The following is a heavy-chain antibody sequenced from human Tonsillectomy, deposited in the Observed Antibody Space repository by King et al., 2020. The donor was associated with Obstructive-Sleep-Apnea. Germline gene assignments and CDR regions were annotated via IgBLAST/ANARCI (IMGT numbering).Heavy chain of an antibody. CDR2: IYSGGST. D-gene: IGHD6-19*01. CDR1: GFTVSSNY. J-gene: IGHJ6*02. V-gene: IGHV3-53*04. Sequence: VQLVESGGGLVQPGGSLRLSCEASGFTVSSNYMSWVRQAPGKGLEWVSVIYSGGSTYYADSVKGRFTISRHNSKNTLYLQMNSLRAEDTAVYYCARDGAFTVAGTHYYYGMDVWGQGTTVTVSS. CDR3: ARDGAFTVAGTHYYYGMDV.